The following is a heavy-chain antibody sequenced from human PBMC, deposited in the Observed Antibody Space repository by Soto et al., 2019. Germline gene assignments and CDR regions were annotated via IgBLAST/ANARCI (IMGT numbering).Heavy chain of an antibody. J-gene: IGHJ4*02. CDR3: ARSGSGYYLDY. Sequence: QVQLVQSGLEVKKPGASVKVSCKASGYTFTSYGISWVRQAPGQGLEWMGWISLYTGNTKYAQNFQGRVTMTADKFTTTAYMELRSLRSDDTAVYYCARSGSGYYLDYWGQGTLVTVSS. D-gene: IGHD3-10*01. CDR1: GYTFTSYG. CDR2: ISLYTGNT. V-gene: IGHV1-18*01.